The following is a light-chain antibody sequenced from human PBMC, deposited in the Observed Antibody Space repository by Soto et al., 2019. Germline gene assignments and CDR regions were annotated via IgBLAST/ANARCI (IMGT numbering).Light chain of an antibody. CDR1: QYINNY. CDR3: QQGYSIPKT. CDR2: SAS. J-gene: IGKJ1*01. V-gene: IGKV1-39*01. Sequence: DIQMTQSPSSLSASIGDRVTITCRASQYINNYLNWYQQKPGKVPTVVIHSASSLQSGVPSRFSGSGSETNFTLTISSLQPEDFATYYCQQGYSIPKTFGQGTKVENK.